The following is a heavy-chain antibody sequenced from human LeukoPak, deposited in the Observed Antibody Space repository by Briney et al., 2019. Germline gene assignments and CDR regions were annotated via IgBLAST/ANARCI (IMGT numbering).Heavy chain of an antibody. Sequence: SETLSLTCAVYGGSFSNYYWSWIRQPPGKGLEWIGEINESARINYNPSLMSRVTISVDTYKNKFSLRLTSVTASDTAVYYCARRWNYGRNYYIDVWGKGATVSVSS. J-gene: IGHJ6*03. V-gene: IGHV4-34*01. CDR1: GGSFSNYY. CDR2: INESARI. D-gene: IGHD1-7*01. CDR3: ARRWNYGRNYYIDV.